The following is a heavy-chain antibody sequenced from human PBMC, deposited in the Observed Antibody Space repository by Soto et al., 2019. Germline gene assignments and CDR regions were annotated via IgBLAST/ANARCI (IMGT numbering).Heavy chain of an antibody. D-gene: IGHD3-16*01. V-gene: IGHV3-30*18. J-gene: IGHJ6*02. CDR3: AKVLGHEDYYGMDV. CDR1: GFTFSSYG. CDR2: ISYDGSNK. Sequence: QVQLVESGGGVVQPGRSLRLSCAASGFTFSSYGMHWVRQAPGKGLEWVAVISYDGSNKYYADSVKGRFTISRDNSKNTLYLQMNSLRAEDTAVYYCAKVLGHEDYYGMDVWGQGTTVTVSS.